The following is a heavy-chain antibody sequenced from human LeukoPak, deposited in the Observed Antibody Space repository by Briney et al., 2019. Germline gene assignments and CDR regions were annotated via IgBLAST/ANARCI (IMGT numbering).Heavy chain of an antibody. CDR1: GGSISSGDYY. CDR2: IYYSGST. CDR3: ARYSGSYYLGY. V-gene: IGHV4-30-4*01. Sequence: SETLSLTCTVSGGSISSGDYYWSWIRQPPGKGLEWIGYIYYSGSTYYNPSLKSRVTILVDTSKNQFSLKLSSVTAADTAVYYCARYSGSYYLGYWGQGTLVTVSS. J-gene: IGHJ4*02. D-gene: IGHD1-26*01.